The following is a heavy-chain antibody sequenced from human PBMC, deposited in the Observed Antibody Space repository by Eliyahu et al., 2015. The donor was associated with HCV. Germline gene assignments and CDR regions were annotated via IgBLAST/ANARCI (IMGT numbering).Heavy chain of an antibody. Sequence: DSLKGRFTTSRDNAKNSLFLQMDSLRAEDTAIYYCAREGQSQEFDYWGQGTVVTVSS. V-gene: IGHV3-21*06. J-gene: IGHJ4*02. CDR3: AREGQSQEFDY.